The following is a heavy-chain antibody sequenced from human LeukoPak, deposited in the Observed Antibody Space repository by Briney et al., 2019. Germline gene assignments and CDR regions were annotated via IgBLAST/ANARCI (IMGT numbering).Heavy chain of an antibody. J-gene: IGHJ4*02. CDR3: AKDSRSWYYYLDY. CDR2: ISYDGSNK. Sequence: GGSLRPSCAASGFTFSSYGMHWVRRAPGKGLEWVAVISYDGSNKYYADSVKGQFTISRDNSKNTLYLQMNSLRAEDTAVYYCAKDSRSWYYYLDYWGQGTPVTVSS. D-gene: IGHD6-13*01. CDR1: GFTFSSYG. V-gene: IGHV3-30*18.